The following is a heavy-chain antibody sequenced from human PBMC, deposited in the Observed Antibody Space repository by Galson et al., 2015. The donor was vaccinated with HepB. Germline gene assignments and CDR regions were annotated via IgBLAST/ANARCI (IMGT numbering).Heavy chain of an antibody. D-gene: IGHD1-1*01. CDR3: ARGRPGTFTVLGN. V-gene: IGHV3-74*01. CDR1: GFTFSGHW. J-gene: IGHJ4*02. CDR2: INSDGSSS. Sequence: SLRLSCAASGFTFSGHWMHWVRQAPGKGLIWVSRINSDGSSSGYADYVKGRFTISRDDAKNTLYLQLNSLRAEDTAIYYCARGRPGTFTVLGNWGQGTLVTVSS.